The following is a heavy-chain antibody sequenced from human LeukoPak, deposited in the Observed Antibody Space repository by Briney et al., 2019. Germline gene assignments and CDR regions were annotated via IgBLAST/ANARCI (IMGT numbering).Heavy chain of an antibody. Sequence: SETLSLTCAVYGGSFSGYYWSWIRQPPGKGLEWIGEINHRGSTNYNPSLKGRVTISVDTSKNQFSLKLSSVTAADTAVYYCARGGMAYGSGSYYIPRSTYYFDYWGQGTLVTVSS. V-gene: IGHV4-34*01. CDR2: INHRGST. J-gene: IGHJ4*02. CDR1: GGSFSGYY. CDR3: ARGGMAYGSGSYYIPRSTYYFDY. D-gene: IGHD3-10*01.